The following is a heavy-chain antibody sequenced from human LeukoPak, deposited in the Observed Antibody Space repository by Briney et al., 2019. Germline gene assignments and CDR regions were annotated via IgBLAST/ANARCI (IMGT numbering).Heavy chain of an antibody. CDR3: AKDRKYSSSCPDY. J-gene: IGHJ4*02. Sequence: GGSLRLSCAASGFTFSNYAMSWVRQAPGKGLEWVSAISGSGGSTYYADSVKGRFTISRDNSKNTLYLQMNSLRAEDTAVYYCAKDRKYSSSCPDYWGQGTLVTVSS. V-gene: IGHV3-23*01. D-gene: IGHD6-13*01. CDR2: ISGSGGST. CDR1: GFTFSNYA.